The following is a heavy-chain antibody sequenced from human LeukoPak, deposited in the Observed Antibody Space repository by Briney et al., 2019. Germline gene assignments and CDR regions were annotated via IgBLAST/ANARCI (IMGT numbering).Heavy chain of an antibody. CDR3: AKDLRNSPLTFDY. V-gene: IGHV3-23*01. CDR1: GFTFSSYA. D-gene: IGHD2-21*01. CDR2: ISGSGGST. J-gene: IGHJ4*02. Sequence: HPGGSLRLSCAASGFTFSSYAMSWVRQAPGKGLGWVSAISGSGGSTYYADSVKGRFTISGDNSKNTLYLQMNSLRAEDTAVYYCAKDLRNSPLTFDYWGQGTLVTVSS.